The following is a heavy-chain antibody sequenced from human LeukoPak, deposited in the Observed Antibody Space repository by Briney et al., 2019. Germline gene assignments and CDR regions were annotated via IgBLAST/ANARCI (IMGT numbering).Heavy chain of an antibody. CDR3: AKRSEYFQH. J-gene: IGHJ1*01. V-gene: IGHV3-23*01. CDR1: GFTFNSYA. Sequence: TGGSLRLSCTTSGFTFNSYAMSWVRQAPGKGLEWVSHISSSGVDTSYADSVKGRFTISRDNSKNSLYLQMNSLRAEDTAVYYCAKRSEYFQHWGQGTLVTVSS. CDR2: ISSSGVDT.